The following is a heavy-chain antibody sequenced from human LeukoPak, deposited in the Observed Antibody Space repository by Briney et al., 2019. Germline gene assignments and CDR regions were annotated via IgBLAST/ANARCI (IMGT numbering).Heavy chain of an antibody. D-gene: IGHD1-26*01. V-gene: IGHV4-38-2*02. CDR2: IYHSGST. Sequence: SETLSLTCTVSGYSISSGYYWGWIRQPPGKGLEWIGSIYHSGSTYYNPSLKSRVTISVDTSKNQFSLKLSSVTAADTAVYYCARGSAVGATVYYFDYWGQGTLVIVSS. CDR1: GYSISSGYY. J-gene: IGHJ4*02. CDR3: ARGSAVGATVYYFDY.